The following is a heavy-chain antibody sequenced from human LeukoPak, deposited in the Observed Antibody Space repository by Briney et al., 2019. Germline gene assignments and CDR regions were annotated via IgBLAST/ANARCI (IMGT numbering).Heavy chain of an antibody. CDR1: GFTFSSYS. D-gene: IGHD6-19*01. V-gene: IGHV3-48*02. CDR3: ARVVAGIDWFDP. J-gene: IGHJ5*02. Sequence: GGSLRLSCAASGFTFSSYSMNWVRQAPGKGLERVSYISSGSSSIYYADSVKGRFTISRDNAKNSLYLQLNSLRDEDTAVYYCARVVAGIDWFDPWGQGTLVTVSS. CDR2: ISSGSSSI.